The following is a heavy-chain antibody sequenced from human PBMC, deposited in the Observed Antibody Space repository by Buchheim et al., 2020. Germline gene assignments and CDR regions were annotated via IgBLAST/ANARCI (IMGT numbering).Heavy chain of an antibody. D-gene: IGHD2-15*01. CDR2: ITSSSSYI. J-gene: IGHJ4*02. V-gene: IGHV3-21*06. CDR1: GFTFSNFS. CDR3: APYCSGGSCNSLDY. Sequence: EVQLVESGGGLVKPGGSLRLSCAASGFTFSNFSMNWVRQAPGKGLEWVSSITSSSSYIFYADSVKGRFTISRDTAKNSLYLQMNSLRAEDTAVYYCAPYCSGGSCNSLDYWGQGTL.